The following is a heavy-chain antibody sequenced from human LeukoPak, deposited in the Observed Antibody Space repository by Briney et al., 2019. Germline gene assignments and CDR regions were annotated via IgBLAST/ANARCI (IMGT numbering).Heavy chain of an antibody. CDR3: ARDKVGGNFWSGYVDWFDP. CDR1: GYTFTTHY. CDR2: INPSVGST. J-gene: IGHJ5*02. D-gene: IGHD3-3*01. V-gene: IGHV1-46*01. Sequence: ASVKVSCKASGYTFTTHYMHWVRQAPGQGLEWMGRINPSVGSTSYAQKLQGRVTTTRDTSTSTVYMELSSLRSEDTAVYYCARDKVGGNFWSGYVDWFDPWGQGTLVTVSS.